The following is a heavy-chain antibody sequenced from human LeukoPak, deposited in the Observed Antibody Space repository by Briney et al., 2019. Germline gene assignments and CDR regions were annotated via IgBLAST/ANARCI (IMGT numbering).Heavy chain of an antibody. Sequence: PGGSLRLSCAASGFTFSSYSMNWVRQAPGKGLEWVSSISSSSSYIYYADSVKGRFTISRDNAKNSLYLQMNSLRAEDTAVYYCAKAAPYSGYDYGPFDYWGQGTLVTVSS. D-gene: IGHD5-12*01. CDR2: ISSSSSYI. CDR3: AKAAPYSGYDYGPFDY. V-gene: IGHV3-21*04. J-gene: IGHJ4*02. CDR1: GFTFSSYS.